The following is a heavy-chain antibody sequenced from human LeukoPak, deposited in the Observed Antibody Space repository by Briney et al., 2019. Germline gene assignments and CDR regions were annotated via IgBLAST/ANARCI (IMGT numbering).Heavy chain of an antibody. CDR3: AQEQVSGVVPSFDY. CDR1: GFTFSSYS. D-gene: IGHD2-15*01. V-gene: IGHV3-23*01. Sequence: RGSLRLSCAASGFTFSSYSMNWVRQAPGKGLEWVSAISGSAGSTYYADSVKGRFTISRDNSKNTLYLQMNSLRAEDTAVYYCAQEQVSGVVPSFDYWGQGTLVTVSS. J-gene: IGHJ4*02. CDR2: ISGSAGST.